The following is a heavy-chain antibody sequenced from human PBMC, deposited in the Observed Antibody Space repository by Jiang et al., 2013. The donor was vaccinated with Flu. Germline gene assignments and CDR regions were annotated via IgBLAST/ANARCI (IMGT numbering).Heavy chain of an antibody. CDR3: ARDPDPTGMVATTPRSDY. CDR1: GYTFTSYY. V-gene: IGHV1-46*03. D-gene: IGHD5-12*01. J-gene: IGHJ4*02. Sequence: GAEVKKPGASVKVSCKASGYTFTSYYMHWVRQAPGQGLEWMGIINPSGGSTSYAQKFQGRVTMTRDTSTSTVYMELSSLRSEDTAVYYCARDPDPTGMVATTPRSDYWGQGTLVTVSS. CDR2: INPSGGST.